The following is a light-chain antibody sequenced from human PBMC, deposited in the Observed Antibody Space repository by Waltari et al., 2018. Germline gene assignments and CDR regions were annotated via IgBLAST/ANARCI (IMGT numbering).Light chain of an antibody. CDR2: DVS. V-gene: IGLV2-14*03. J-gene: IGLJ2*01. CDR1: SSDVGGYNY. Sequence: QSALTQPASVSGSPGQSITISCTGASSDVGGYNYVSWYQKHTGKDPKLIIYDVSHRPSGVSNRFSGSKSGNTASLTISGLQAEDEADYYCSSYTGSSTLVFGGGTKLTVL. CDR3: SSYTGSSTLV.